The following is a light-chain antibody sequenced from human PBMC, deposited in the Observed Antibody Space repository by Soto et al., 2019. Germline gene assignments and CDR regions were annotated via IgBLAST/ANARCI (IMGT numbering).Light chain of an antibody. V-gene: IGKV3-20*01. CDR3: QQYNNWPRT. J-gene: IGKJ2*01. CDR1: QRVSSNY. CDR2: GVS. Sequence: EIVLTQSPGTLSLSPGERATLSCRASQRVSSNYLAWYQQKPGQAPRLLIYGVSGRPTGIPDRFSGSGSGTEFTLTISRLEPEDFAVYYCQQYNNWPRTFGQGTKLEIK.